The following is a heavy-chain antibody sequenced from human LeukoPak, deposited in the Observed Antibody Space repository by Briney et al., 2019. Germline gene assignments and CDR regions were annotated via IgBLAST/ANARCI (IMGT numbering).Heavy chain of an antibody. CDR2: FDPEDGET. CDR1: GYTLTELS. J-gene: IGHJ6*03. D-gene: IGHD2-2*02. Sequence: GASVKVSCKVSGYTLTELSMHWVRQAPGKGLEWMGGFDPEDGETIYAQKFQGRVTITTDESTSTAYMELSSLRSEDTAVYYCARDAPDIVVVPAAISSTLRQYYMDVWGKGTTVTVSS. V-gene: IGHV1-24*01. CDR3: ARDAPDIVVVPAAISSTLRQYYMDV.